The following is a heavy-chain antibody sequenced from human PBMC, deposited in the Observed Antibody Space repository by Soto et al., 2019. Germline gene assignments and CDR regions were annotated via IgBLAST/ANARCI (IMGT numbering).Heavy chain of an antibody. V-gene: IGHV1-8*01. CDR3: AGGDGAGDHFDFSMDV. Sequence: ASVKVSCKASGYTFTSYDINWVRQATGQGLEWMGWMNPNSGNTGYAQKFQGRVTMTRNTSISTAYMELSSLRSEDTAVYYCAGGDGAGDHFDFSMDVWGKGTTVTVSS. CDR1: GYTFTSYD. D-gene: IGHD4-17*01. CDR2: MNPNSGNT. J-gene: IGHJ6*03.